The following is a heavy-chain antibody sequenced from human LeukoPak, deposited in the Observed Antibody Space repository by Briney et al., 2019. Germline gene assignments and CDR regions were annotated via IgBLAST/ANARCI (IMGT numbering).Heavy chain of an antibody. CDR1: GFTFSSYA. V-gene: IGHV3-23*01. D-gene: IGHD2-2*01. CDR3: AKSLESTNYYYHMDV. J-gene: IGHJ6*03. CDR2: ISGSGGST. Sequence: GSLRLSCAASGFTFSSYAMSWVRQAPGKGLEWVSAISGSGGSTYYADSVKGRFTISRDNSKNTLYLQMNSLRAEDTAVYYCAKSLESTNYYYHMDVWGKGTTVTISS.